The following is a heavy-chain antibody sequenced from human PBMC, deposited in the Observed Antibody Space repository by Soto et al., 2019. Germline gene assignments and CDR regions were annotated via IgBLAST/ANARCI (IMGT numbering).Heavy chain of an antibody. CDR2: VIPTFGTT. J-gene: IGHJ6*02. CDR3: AIDRLIVAVAVGRMDV. Sequence: QVQLGQSGAEMKKPGSSVKVSCKASGDTFTGYAISWVRQAPGQGLEWMGWVIPTFGTTKYAQRFQGRVKLSVDELAITAYMELSSLRPEDTALYYCAIDRLIVAVAVGRMDVWGQGTTVTVSS. V-gene: IGHV1-69*01. D-gene: IGHD6-19*01. CDR1: GDTFTGYA.